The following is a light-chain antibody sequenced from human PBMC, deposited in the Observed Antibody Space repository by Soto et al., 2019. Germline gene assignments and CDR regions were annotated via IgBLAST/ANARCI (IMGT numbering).Light chain of an antibody. CDR3: QQYETFPYT. Sequence: DIRMTQSPSTLSGSVGDRVTITCRASQTISSWLAWYQQKPGKAPKLLIYKASTLKSGVPSRFSGSGSGTEFTLTISSLQPDDFATYYCQQYETFPYTFGQGTRLEIK. J-gene: IGKJ5*01. CDR1: QTISSW. V-gene: IGKV1-5*03. CDR2: KAS.